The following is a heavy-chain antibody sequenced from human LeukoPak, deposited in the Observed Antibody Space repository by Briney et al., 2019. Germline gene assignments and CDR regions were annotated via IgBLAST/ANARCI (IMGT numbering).Heavy chain of an antibody. CDR3: ARGGSSSPRRAFDI. J-gene: IGHJ3*02. Sequence: SETLSLTCTVSGGSISTYFWSWIRQPPGKGLEWIGYVYYSGSTNYNPSLKSRVTISVDTSKNHFSLKLSSVTAADTAVYYCARGGSSSPRRAFDIWGQGTMVTVSS. D-gene: IGHD6-13*01. CDR1: GGSISTYF. V-gene: IGHV4-59*01. CDR2: VYYSGST.